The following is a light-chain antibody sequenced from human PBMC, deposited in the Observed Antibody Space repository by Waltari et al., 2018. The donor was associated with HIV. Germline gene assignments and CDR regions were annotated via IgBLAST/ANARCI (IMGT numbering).Light chain of an antibody. Sequence: DIAMTQSPLPMLVTPGEQTSFSCRPSQSALRTTGYNSLDWYLQKPGQSPQLLIYLGSKRASGVPDRFSGSGSGTDFTLKISRVEAEDVGVYYCMQALQTRGTFGQGTKLEIK. CDR1: QSALRTTGYNS. CDR2: LGS. CDR3: MQALQTRGT. J-gene: IGKJ2*01. V-gene: IGKV2-28*01.